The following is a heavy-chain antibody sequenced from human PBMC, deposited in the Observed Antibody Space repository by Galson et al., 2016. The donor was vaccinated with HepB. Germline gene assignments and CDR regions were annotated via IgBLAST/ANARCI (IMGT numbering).Heavy chain of an antibody. Sequence: VKVSCKASGYTFSSYDISWVRQAPGQGLEWMGWMNPNSANTGYVEKFQGRVTMTWNTSISTAYLELRGLRSEDTAVYYCARFMEWSDYWGQGTLVIVSS. D-gene: IGHD3-3*01. CDR2: MNPNSANT. V-gene: IGHV1-8*01. CDR1: GYTFSSYD. CDR3: ARFMEWSDY. J-gene: IGHJ4*02.